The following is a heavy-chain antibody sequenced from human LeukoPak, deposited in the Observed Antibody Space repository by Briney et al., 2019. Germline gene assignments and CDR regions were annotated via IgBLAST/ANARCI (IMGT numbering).Heavy chain of an antibody. J-gene: IGHJ4*02. CDR3: ARPVYSTGYYFDY. CDR2: IYQGEST. D-gene: IGHD6-25*01. Sequence: STTLSLTCAVSGGSVNSVTYYWAWVRQPPGKGLEWIGSIYQGESTYSNPSLESRVSMSVDTSKNQFSLKLSSVTAADTAVYYCARPVYSTGYYFDYWGQGTLVTVSS. CDR1: GGSVNSVTYY. V-gene: IGHV4-39*01.